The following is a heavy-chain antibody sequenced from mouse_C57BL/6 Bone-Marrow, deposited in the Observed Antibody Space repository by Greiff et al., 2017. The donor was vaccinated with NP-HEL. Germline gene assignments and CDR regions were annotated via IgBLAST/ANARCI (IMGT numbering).Heavy chain of an antibody. CDR2: SRNKANDYTT. CDR3: ARDVPDYWYFDV. CDR1: GFTFSDFY. J-gene: IGHJ1*03. Sequence: EVNVVESGGGLVQSGRSLRLSCATSGFTFSDFYMEWVRQAPGKGLEWIAASRNKANDYTTEYSASVKGRFIVSRDTSQSILYLQMNALRAEDTAIYYCARDVPDYWYFDVWGTGTTVTVSS. V-gene: IGHV7-1*01.